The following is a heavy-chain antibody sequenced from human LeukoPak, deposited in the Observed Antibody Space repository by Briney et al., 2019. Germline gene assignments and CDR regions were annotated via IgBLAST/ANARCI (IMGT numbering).Heavy chain of an antibody. V-gene: IGHV4-34*01. CDR1: GGSFSGYY. CDR3: ARPNGTHFDY. CDR2: INHSGST. D-gene: IGHD2/OR15-2a*01. J-gene: IGHJ4*02. Sequence: SETLSLTCAVYGGSFSGYYWSWIRQPPGKGLEWIGEINHSGSTNYNPSLKSRVTISVDTSKNQFSLKLSSVTAADTAVYYCARPNGTHFDYWGQGILVTVSS.